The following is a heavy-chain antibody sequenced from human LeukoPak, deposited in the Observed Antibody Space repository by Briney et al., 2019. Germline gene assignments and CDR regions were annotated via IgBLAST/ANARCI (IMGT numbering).Heavy chain of an antibody. CDR1: GGSLSSYY. V-gene: IGHV4-59*01. J-gene: IGHJ4*02. Sequence: SETLSLTCTVSGGSLSSYYWSWIRQPPGKGLEWIGYIYYSGSTNYNPSLKSRVTISVDTSKNQFSLKLSSVTAADTAVYYCARVEDFWSGYPYYFDYWGQGTLVTVSS. CDR3: ARVEDFWSGYPYYFDY. CDR2: IYYSGST. D-gene: IGHD3-3*01.